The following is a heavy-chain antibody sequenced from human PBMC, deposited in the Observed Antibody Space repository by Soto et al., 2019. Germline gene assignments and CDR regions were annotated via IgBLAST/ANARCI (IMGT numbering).Heavy chain of an antibody. CDR3: ARGDPLLWFGEKVYYGMDV. J-gene: IGHJ6*02. CDR2: IYYSGST. V-gene: IGHV4-59*01. CDR1: GGSISSYY. Sequence: QVQLQESGPGLVKPSETLSLTCTVSGGSISSYYWSWIRQPPGKGLEWIGYIYYSGSTNYNPSLKRRVPITVDTSKTQFSLKLSSVTAADTAVYYCARGDPLLWFGEKVYYGMDVWGQGTTVTVSS. D-gene: IGHD3-10*01.